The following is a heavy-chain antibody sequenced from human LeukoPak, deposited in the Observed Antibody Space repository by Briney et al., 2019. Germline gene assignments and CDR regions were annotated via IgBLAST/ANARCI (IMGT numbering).Heavy chain of an antibody. D-gene: IGHD6-13*01. Sequence: NPSETLSLTCTVSGGSISSYYWSWIRQPAGKGLDWIGRIYTSGSTNYNPSLKSRVTMSVDTSKNQFSLKLSSVTAADTAVYYCARDRGYSSSWPYYYYYMDVWGKGTTVTVSS. CDR3: ARDRGYSSSWPYYYYYMDV. J-gene: IGHJ6*03. CDR1: GGSISSYY. CDR2: IYTSGST. V-gene: IGHV4-4*07.